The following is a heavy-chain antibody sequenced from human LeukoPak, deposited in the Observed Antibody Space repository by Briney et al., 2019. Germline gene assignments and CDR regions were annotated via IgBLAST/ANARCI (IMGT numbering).Heavy chain of an antibody. J-gene: IGHJ4*02. CDR2: ISSSGSTI. Sequence: PGGSLRLSCAASGFTFSSYEMNWVRQAPGKGLEWVSYISSSGSTIYYADSVKDRFTISRDNAKSSLYLQMNSLRAEDTAVYSCARGGLFFDYWGQGTLVTVSS. CDR1: GFTFSSYE. D-gene: IGHD2-21*01. CDR3: ARGGLFFDY. V-gene: IGHV3-48*03.